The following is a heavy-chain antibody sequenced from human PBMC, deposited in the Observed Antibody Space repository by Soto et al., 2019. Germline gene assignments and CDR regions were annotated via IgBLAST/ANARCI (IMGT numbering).Heavy chain of an antibody. CDR3: ARARAYSYDYFDY. Sequence: QVQLQQWGAGLLKPSETLSLTCAVYGGSFSGYYWSRIRQPPGKGLEWIGEIGHSGSTDYNPSLKSRVTISVDTSKNQVSLHLTSVTAADTAVYYCARARAYSYDYFDYWGQGTLVTVSS. D-gene: IGHD5-18*01. V-gene: IGHV4-34*02. CDR1: GGSFSGYY. J-gene: IGHJ4*02. CDR2: IGHSGST.